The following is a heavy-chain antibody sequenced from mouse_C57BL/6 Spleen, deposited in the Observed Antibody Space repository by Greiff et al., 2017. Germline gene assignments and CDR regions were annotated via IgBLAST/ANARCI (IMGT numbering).Heavy chain of an antibody. Sequence: QVQLQQPGAELVRPGSSVKLSCKASGYTFTSYWMDWVKQRPGQGLEWIGNIYPSDSETHYNQKFKDKATLTVDKSSSTAYMQLSSLTSEDSAVYYWAREGPYDYEGALYAMDYWGQGTSVTFSS. V-gene: IGHV1-61*01. CDR1: GYTFTSYW. D-gene: IGHD2-4*01. CDR3: AREGPYDYEGALYAMDY. J-gene: IGHJ4*01. CDR2: IYPSDSET.